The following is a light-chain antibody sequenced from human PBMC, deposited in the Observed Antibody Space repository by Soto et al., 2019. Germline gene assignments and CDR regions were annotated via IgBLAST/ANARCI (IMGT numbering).Light chain of an antibody. CDR2: DVS. V-gene: IGLV2-14*03. CDR3: SSYARGGTVV. J-gene: IGLJ2*01. CDR1: NSDVGGYNY. Sequence: QSVLTQPASVSGSPGQSITISCTGSNSDVGGYNYLSWYQQHPGNAPKLIIYDVSYRPSGISNRFSGSKSGNTASLTISGLQAEDESDYYCSSYARGGTVVFGGGTKLTVL.